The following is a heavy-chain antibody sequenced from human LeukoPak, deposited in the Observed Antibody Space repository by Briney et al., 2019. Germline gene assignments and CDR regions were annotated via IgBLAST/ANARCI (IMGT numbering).Heavy chain of an antibody. D-gene: IGHD3-10*01. V-gene: IGHV4-59*12. CDR1: GGSISSYY. J-gene: IGHJ4*02. CDR2: IYYGGST. Sequence: SSETLSLTCTVSGGSISSYYWSWIRQPPGKGLEWIGYIYYGGSTNYNPSLKSRVTISVDTSKNQFSLKLSSVTAADTAVYYCARDQWFGDFGYFDYWGQGTLVTVSS. CDR3: ARDQWFGDFGYFDY.